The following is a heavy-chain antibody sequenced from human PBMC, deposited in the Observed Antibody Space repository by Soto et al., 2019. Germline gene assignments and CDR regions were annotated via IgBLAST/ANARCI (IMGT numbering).Heavy chain of an antibody. CDR2: IYHSGST. J-gene: IGHJ5*02. CDR3: ASYYDSSGYPSWLDP. V-gene: IGHV4-38-2*01. D-gene: IGHD3-22*01. Sequence: SETLSLTCAVSGYSISSGYYWGWIRQPPGKGLEWIGSIYHSGSTYYNPSLKSRVTISVDTSKNQFSLKLSSVTAADTAVYYCASYYDSSGYPSWLDPWGQGTLVTVSS. CDR1: GYSISSGYY.